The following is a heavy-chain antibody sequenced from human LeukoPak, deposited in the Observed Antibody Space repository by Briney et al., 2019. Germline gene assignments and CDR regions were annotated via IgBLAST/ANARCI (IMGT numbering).Heavy chain of an antibody. CDR1: GYTFASNY. CDR2: IYPRDGST. CDR3: ARDQEGFDY. J-gene: IGHJ4*02. Sequence: ASVKVSCKASGYTFASNYIRWVRQAPGQGLEWMGMIYPRDGSTSYAQKFQGRVTVTRDTSTSTVHMELSGLRSEDTAVYYCARDQEGFDYWGQGTLVTVSS. V-gene: IGHV1-46*01.